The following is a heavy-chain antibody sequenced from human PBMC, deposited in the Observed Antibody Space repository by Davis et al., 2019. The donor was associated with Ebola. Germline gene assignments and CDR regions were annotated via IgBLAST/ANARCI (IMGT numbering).Heavy chain of an antibody. CDR3: AKDRRTTHAFDI. D-gene: IGHD4-11*01. V-gene: IGHV3-21*01. J-gene: IGHJ3*02. Sequence: DSVKGRFTISRDNAKNSLYLQMNSLRAEDTAVYYCAKDRRTTHAFDIWGQGTMVTVSS.